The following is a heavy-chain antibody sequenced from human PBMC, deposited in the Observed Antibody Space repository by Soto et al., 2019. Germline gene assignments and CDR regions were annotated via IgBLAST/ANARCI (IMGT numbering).Heavy chain of an antibody. J-gene: IGHJ6*02. CDR3: ARDPSSGAYDPWYYYGMDV. D-gene: IGHD6-19*01. Sequence: EVQLVESGGGLVQPGGSLRLSCAASGFTFSSYSMNWVRQAPGKGLEWVSYISSSSSTIYYADSVKGRFTISRDNAKNSLYLQMNSLRAEDTAVYYCARDPSSGAYDPWYYYGMDVWGQGTTVTVSS. CDR1: GFTFSSYS. V-gene: IGHV3-48*01. CDR2: ISSSSSTI.